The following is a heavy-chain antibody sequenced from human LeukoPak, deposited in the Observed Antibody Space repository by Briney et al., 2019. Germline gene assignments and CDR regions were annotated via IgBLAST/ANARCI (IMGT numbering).Heavy chain of an antibody. J-gene: IGHJ4*02. V-gene: IGHV4-59*08. D-gene: IGHD6-13*01. CDR1: GGSISSYY. CDR2: IYYSGST. Sequence: PSETLSLTCTVSGGSISSYYWSWIRQPPGKGLEWIGYIYYSGSTNYNPSLKSRVTISVDTSKNQFSLKLSSVTAADTAVYYCARALVGYSSSWYSIDYWGQGTLVTVSS. CDR3: ARALVGYSSSWYSIDY.